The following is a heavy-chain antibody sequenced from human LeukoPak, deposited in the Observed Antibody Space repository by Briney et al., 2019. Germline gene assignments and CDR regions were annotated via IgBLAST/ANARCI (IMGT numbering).Heavy chain of an antibody. CDR1: GFTFSSYA. D-gene: IGHD3-22*01. Sequence: GGSLRLSCAASGFTFSSYAVSWVRQAPGKGLEWVSSISSSGDSTYYADSVKGRFTISRDNSKSTLYLQMNSLRAEDTAVYYCAKDRNYYDSSAYYDYWGQGTLVTVSS. J-gene: IGHJ4*02. CDR2: ISSSGDST. V-gene: IGHV3-23*01. CDR3: AKDRNYYDSSAYYDY.